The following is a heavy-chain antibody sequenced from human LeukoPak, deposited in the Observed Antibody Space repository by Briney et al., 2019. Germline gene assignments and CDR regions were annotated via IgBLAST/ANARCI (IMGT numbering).Heavy chain of an antibody. Sequence: SVKVSCKASGGTFSSYAISWVRQAPGQGLEWMGGIIPIFGTANYAQKFQGRVTITADESTSTAYMELSSLRSEDTAVYYCARDRYCSGGSCSPDAFDIWGQGTLVTVSS. J-gene: IGHJ4*02. D-gene: IGHD2-15*01. CDR1: GGTFSSYA. V-gene: IGHV1-69*01. CDR2: IIPIFGTA. CDR3: ARDRYCSGGSCSPDAFDI.